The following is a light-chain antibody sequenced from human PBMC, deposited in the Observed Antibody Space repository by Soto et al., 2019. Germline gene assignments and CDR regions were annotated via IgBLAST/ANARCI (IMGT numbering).Light chain of an antibody. J-gene: IGKJ4*01. CDR2: AAY. CDR3: HKYDNAPLT. Sequence: DIQMTQAPSSLSASVGDRVTITCRARQDISTYLAWYQQKPGKVPKLLISAAYTLQSGVPPRFSGSGSGTDFTLPISSLQPEDVATYYCHKYDNAPLTFGGGTKVEIK. V-gene: IGKV1-27*01. CDR1: QDISTY.